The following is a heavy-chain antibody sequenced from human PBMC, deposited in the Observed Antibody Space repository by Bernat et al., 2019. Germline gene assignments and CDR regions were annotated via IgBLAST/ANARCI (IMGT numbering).Heavy chain of an antibody. V-gene: IGHV4-4*02. CDR3: ARDANVTIFGVVTPGLDMDV. CDR2: IYHSGST. J-gene: IGHJ6*03. CDR1: GGSISSRNW. D-gene: IGHD3-3*01. Sequence: QVQLQESGPGLVKPSGTLSLTCAVSGGSISSRNWWSWVRQPPGKGLEWIGEIYHSGSTNYNPSLKSRVTISVDKSKNQFSLKLSSVTAADTAVYYCARDANVTIFGVVTPGLDMDVWGKGTTVTVSS.